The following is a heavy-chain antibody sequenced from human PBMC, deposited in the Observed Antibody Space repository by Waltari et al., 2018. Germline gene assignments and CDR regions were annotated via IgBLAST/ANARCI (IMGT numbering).Heavy chain of an antibody. CDR1: GFAFSGYW. D-gene: IGHD3-22*01. J-gene: IGHJ4*02. V-gene: IGHV3-74*03. CDR3: AIDTSGYYGN. Sequence: EVQLVESGGGLVQPGGSLRLSCVSSGFAFSGYWMYWVRQAPGKGLGWVSYIDTDGSRTTYADSVKGRFTIFRDNTKNTLYLQMDSLRAEDTAVYYCAIDTSGYYGNWGQGTLVTVSS. CDR2: IDTDGSRT.